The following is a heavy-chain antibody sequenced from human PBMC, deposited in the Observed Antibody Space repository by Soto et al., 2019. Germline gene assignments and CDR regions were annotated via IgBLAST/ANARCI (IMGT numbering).Heavy chain of an antibody. J-gene: IGHJ4*02. CDR2: VHPSGSI. V-gene: IGHV4-31*03. CDR1: GDSINSGRYF. D-gene: IGHD6-25*01. CDR3: VRGRDPYKCGF. Sequence: QVQLQESGPGLVKPSQTLSLTCTVSGDSINSGRYFWSWIRQHPGKGLEWIGHVHPSGSIYYNPSLKCRLTMSIDTSKSQVSLQLSSVTVADTAMYYCVRGRDPYKCGFWGQGTLVTVSS.